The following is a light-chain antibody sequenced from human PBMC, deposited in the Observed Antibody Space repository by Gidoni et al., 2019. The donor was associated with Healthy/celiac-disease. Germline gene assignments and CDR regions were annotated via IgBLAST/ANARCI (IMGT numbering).Light chain of an antibody. CDR2: GAS. J-gene: IGKJ1*01. V-gene: IGKV3-15*01. CDR3: QQYNNWPRT. Sequence: EIVMTQSPTTLSVSTGERATLFCRSSQSVSSNLAWYQQKPGQAPRLLIYGASTRATVIPARFSGSGSGTEFTLTISSLQSEDFAVYYCQQYNNWPRTFGQGTKVEIK. CDR1: QSVSSN.